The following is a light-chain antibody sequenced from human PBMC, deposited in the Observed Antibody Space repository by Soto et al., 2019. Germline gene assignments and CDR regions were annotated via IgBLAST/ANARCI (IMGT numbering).Light chain of an antibody. CDR3: QQYNTWPPIT. V-gene: IGKV3-15*01. J-gene: IGKJ5*01. CDR1: PSVTNF. CDR2: GAS. Sequence: EFMLPQSPATLSLSPGERAPFSCSASPSVTNFLAWYQQKPGQAPRLLIYGASTRATGLPARFSGSGSGTDFTLTISSLQSEDFAVYYCQQYNTWPPITFGQGTRLEI.